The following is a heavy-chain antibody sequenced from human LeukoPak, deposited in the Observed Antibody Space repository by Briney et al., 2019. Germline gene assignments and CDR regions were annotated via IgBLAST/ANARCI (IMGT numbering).Heavy chain of an antibody. CDR1: GLTFSSSW. J-gene: IGHJ4*02. Sequence: AGGSLRLSCAVSGLTFSSSWMDWVRQAPGKGLEWVASINPDGNKKYSVDSVKGRFTISRDNAENSLYLQMNSLRVEDTAFYYCARDLAYSRLDYWGQGMLVTVSS. CDR2: INPDGNKK. CDR3: ARDLAYSRLDY. V-gene: IGHV3-7*01. D-gene: IGHD5-18*01.